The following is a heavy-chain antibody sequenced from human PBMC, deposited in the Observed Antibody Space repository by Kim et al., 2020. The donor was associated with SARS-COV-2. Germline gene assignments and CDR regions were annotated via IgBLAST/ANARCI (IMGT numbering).Heavy chain of an antibody. CDR2: IAGSGGST. CDR1: GFTFSNYA. V-gene: IGHV3-23*01. CDR3: AKDRSTSYYYAMDV. D-gene: IGHD2-2*01. Sequence: GGSLRLSCTASGFTFSNYAMSWVRHAPGKGLEWVSTIAGSGGSTFYADSVKGRFTISRDNSKNTLYLQSNSLRVEDTAVYYCAKDRSTSYYYAMDVWGQGTTVTVSS. J-gene: IGHJ6*02.